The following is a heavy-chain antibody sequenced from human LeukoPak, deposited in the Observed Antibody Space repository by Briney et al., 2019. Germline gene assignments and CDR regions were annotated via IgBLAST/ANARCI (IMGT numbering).Heavy chain of an antibody. CDR1: GFTFSGYP. Sequence: GGSLRLSCAASGFTFSGYPMHWVRQAPGKGLEWVTVISYDGKVKYYADSVRGRFTISRDDSKNTLYLQMNSLRAEDTAVYYCARLYCSSTSCFNNFFFDYWGQGTLVTVSS. J-gene: IGHJ4*02. CDR2: ISYDGKVK. D-gene: IGHD2-2*01. CDR3: ARLYCSSTSCFNNFFFDY. V-gene: IGHV3-30*04.